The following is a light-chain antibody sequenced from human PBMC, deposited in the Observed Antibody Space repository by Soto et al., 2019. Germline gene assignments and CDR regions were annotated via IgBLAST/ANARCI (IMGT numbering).Light chain of an antibody. CDR3: QVWDSSSDHQV. CDR2: YDS. V-gene: IGLV3-21*04. J-gene: IGLJ1*01. Sequence: SYELTQPPSVSVAPGKTARITCGGNNIGSKSVHWYQQKPGQAPVLVIYYDSDRPSGIPERFSGSNSGNTATLTISRVEAGDEADYYYQVWDSSSDHQVFGTGTKVTVL. CDR1: NIGSKS.